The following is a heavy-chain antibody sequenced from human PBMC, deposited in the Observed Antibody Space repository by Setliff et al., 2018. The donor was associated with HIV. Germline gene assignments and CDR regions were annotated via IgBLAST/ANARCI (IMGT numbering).Heavy chain of an antibody. CDR1: GGTFRSHE. CDR3: ASASGDYEPYQY. J-gene: IGHJ1*01. V-gene: IGHV1-69*13. D-gene: IGHD4-17*01. CDR2: IIPIFGTT. Sequence: SVKVSCKASGGTFRSHEISWVRQAPGQGLEWMGGIIPIFGTTHYAQKFQGRVTVTADESSRTAYMELTSLKSEDSAVYYCASASGDYEPYQYWGQGTLVTVSS.